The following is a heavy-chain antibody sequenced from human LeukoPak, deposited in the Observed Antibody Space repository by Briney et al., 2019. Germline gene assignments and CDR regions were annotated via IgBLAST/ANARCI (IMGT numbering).Heavy chain of an antibody. CDR1: GDDISSSNW. CDR3: ARVSGSGLYFKSFDP. Sequence: SGTLSLTCSVSGDDISSSNWWTWVRQPPQKGLEWIGEVYHSGSMNYNPSLKSRIYMSVDKSQNRFSLRLTSVTAADTAVYFCARVSGSGLYFKSFDPWGQGTLIIVSS. V-gene: IGHV4-4*02. CDR2: VYHSGSM. D-gene: IGHD3-10*01. J-gene: IGHJ5*01.